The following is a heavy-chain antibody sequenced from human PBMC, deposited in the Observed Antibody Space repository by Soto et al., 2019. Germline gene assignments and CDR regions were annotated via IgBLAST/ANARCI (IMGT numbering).Heavy chain of an antibody. V-gene: IGHV3-9*01. CDR2: XXWNGGSI. CDR3: ARSYSSGWEFDY. D-gene: IGHD6-19*01. Sequence: SLRLSXXASGFIFGDYAMHWVRQXXGKXXGWVAGXXWNGGSIGYAESVKARVTISRDNAKNSLYLQMNSLRVEDTAVYYCARSYSSGWEFDYWGQGTQVTVSS. CDR1: GFIFGDYA. J-gene: IGHJ4*02.